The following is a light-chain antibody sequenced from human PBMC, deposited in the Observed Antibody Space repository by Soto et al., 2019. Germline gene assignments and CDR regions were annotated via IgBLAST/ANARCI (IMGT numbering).Light chain of an antibody. CDR2: KDI. J-gene: IGLJ1*01. CDR3: QSADNSGTYYV. V-gene: IGLV3-25*03. Sequence: SYELTQTPSVSVSPGQTARITCSGDALPKQNAYWYQQKPGQAPVLVIYKDIERPSGIPERFSGSSSGTTVTLTISRVQAEDKADYYCQSADNSGTYYVFGTGTKVTVL. CDR1: ALPKQN.